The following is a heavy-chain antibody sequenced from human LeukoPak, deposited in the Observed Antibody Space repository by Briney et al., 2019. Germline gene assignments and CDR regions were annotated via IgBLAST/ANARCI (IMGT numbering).Heavy chain of an antibody. Sequence: PGGSLRLSCAASGFSVITNFMTWVRQAPGKGLEWVSVIYGGDITYYADSVKGRFTVSRDNSKNTVYLQMSSLRAEDTAVYYCASWNDVGSFPFDYWGQGTLVTVSS. CDR2: IYGGDIT. J-gene: IGHJ4*02. CDR3: ASWNDVGSFPFDY. V-gene: IGHV3-53*01. D-gene: IGHD1-1*01. CDR1: GFSVITNF.